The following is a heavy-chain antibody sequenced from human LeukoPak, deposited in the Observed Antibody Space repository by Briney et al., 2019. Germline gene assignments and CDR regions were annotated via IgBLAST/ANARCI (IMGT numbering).Heavy chain of an antibody. J-gene: IGHJ4*02. CDR2: MNPVSGDT. D-gene: IGHD2-21*01. V-gene: IGHV1-8*01. Sequence: ASVKVSCKPSGYTFTTYDINWVRQATGQGLEWMGWMNPVSGDTAYAQKFQGRVTLSRNTSTDTAYMELSSLRSEDTAIYFCARRFSYSADFDYWGQGTLVTVSS. CDR3: ARRFSYSADFDY. CDR1: GYTFTTYD.